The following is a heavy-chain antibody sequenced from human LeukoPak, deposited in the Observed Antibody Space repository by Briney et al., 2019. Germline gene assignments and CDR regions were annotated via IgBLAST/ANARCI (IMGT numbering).Heavy chain of an antibody. J-gene: IGHJ6*03. CDR3: ASSAAALGNYYYYYMDV. V-gene: IGHV1-69*01. D-gene: IGHD6-13*01. Sequence: SVKVSCKASGGTFSSYAISWVRQAPGQGLEWMGGIIPIFGTANYAQKFQGRVTITADESTSTAYMELSSLRSEDTAVYYCASSAAALGNYYYYYMDVWGKGTTVTVSS. CDR2: IIPIFGTA. CDR1: GGTFSSYA.